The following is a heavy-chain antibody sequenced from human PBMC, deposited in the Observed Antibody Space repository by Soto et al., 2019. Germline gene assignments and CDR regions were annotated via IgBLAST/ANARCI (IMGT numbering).Heavy chain of an antibody. CDR1: GGSISTSSYF. D-gene: IGHD3-10*01. V-gene: IGHV4-39*01. Sequence: QLQLQESGPGLVKPSETLSLTCSVSGGSISTSSYFWGWIRQPPGKGLEWFGAVHYSGSANYRSSLQSRFTISVDTSQNQFSLRLRSVTAADTAVYYCARHRWGSGSYSGLLDFWGQGALVTVSS. CDR2: VHYSGSA. J-gene: IGHJ4*02. CDR3: ARHRWGSGSYSGLLDF.